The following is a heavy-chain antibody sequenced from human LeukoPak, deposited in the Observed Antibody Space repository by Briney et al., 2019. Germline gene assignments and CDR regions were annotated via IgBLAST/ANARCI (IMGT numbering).Heavy chain of an antibody. D-gene: IGHD3-10*01. J-gene: IGHJ6*02. CDR3: ASLPQYCYSSGPGAYYYGMDV. CDR2: IYYSGGT. V-gene: IGHV4-59*08. Sequence: WESLSLTCTVSGGSISSYYWSWIRQPPGKGLEWIGYIYYSGGTNYNPSHKSRLPISVPTPNHQSPLKLTSVTTADTAVYHGASLPQYCYSSGPGAYYYGMDVWGQGTTVTVSS. CDR1: GGSISSYY.